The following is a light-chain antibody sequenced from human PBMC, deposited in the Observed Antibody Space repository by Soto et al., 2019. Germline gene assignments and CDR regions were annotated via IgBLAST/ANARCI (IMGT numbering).Light chain of an antibody. Sequence: ETVMTQSPATLSVSPGERATLSCRASQSVSRNLAWYQQKPGQAPRLLIYGASTRATGIPARFSGSGSGTEFTLAISSLQSEDFAVYYCQQYYDWPITFGQGTRLEIK. CDR2: GAS. CDR1: QSVSRN. J-gene: IGKJ5*01. V-gene: IGKV3-15*01. CDR3: QQYYDWPIT.